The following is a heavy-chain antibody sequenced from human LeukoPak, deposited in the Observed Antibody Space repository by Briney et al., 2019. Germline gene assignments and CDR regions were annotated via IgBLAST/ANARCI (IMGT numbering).Heavy chain of an antibody. J-gene: IGHJ4*02. D-gene: IGHD3-16*02. V-gene: IGHV1-69*01. Sequence: RSSVKVSCKASGGTFSSYAISWVRQAPGQGLEWIGGINPIFGTTNYGQKFQDRLTITADESTGTAHMELSSLRSEDTAVYYCGRAGYDFVWGGYRDTGGDQWGQGTLVIVSS. CDR1: GGTFSSYA. CDR3: GRAGYDFVWGGYRDTGGDQ. CDR2: INPIFGTT.